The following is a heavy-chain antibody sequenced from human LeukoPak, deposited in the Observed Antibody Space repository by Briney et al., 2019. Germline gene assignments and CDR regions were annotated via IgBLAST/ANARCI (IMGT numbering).Heavy chain of an antibody. CDR3: AREGAYSGTYYLDY. V-gene: IGHV6-1*01. D-gene: IGHD5-12*01. CDR2: TYYRSKWYD. Sequence: SQTLSLTCAISGDSVSSNRAAWNWIRQSPSRGLEWLGRTYYRSKWYDEYALSVKSRITIIPDTSKNHFSPQLSSVAPGDTAVYFCAREGAYSGTYYLDYWGQGTLVTVSS. J-gene: IGHJ4*02. CDR1: GDSVSSNRAA.